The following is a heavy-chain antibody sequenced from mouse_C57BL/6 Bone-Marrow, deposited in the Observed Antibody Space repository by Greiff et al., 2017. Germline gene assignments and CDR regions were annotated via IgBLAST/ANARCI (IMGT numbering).Heavy chain of an antibody. D-gene: IGHD2-3*01. V-gene: IGHV1-81*01. CDR3: ARGGWLLRGY. Sequence: VQLQQSGAELARPGASVKLSCKASGYTFTSYGISWVKQRTGPGLEWIGEIYPRSGNTYSNEKFKGKATLTADKSSSTAYMALRSLTSEDSAVYFCARGGWLLRGYWGQGTTLTVSS. CDR1: GYTFTSYG. J-gene: IGHJ2*01. CDR2: IYPRSGNT.